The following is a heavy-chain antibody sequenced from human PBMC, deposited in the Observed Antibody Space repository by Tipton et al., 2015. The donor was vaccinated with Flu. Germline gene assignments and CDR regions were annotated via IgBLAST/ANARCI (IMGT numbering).Heavy chain of an antibody. J-gene: IGHJ6*02. Sequence: SLRLSCAASGFTFSDYYMSWIRQLPGKGLEWVSHISSSGTTINYADSVKGRFTISRDNAKNSLYLQMNSLRAEDTAVYYCARDHPPSITALGEITDYFGMAVWGQGTTVTVSS. V-gene: IGHV3-11*01. D-gene: IGHD3-3*01. CDR3: ARDHPPSITALGEITDYFGMAV. CDR2: ISSSGTTI. CDR1: GFTFSDYY.